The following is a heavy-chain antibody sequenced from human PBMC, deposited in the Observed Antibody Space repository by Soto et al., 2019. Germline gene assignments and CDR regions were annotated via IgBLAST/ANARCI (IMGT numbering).Heavy chain of an antibody. CDR2: ISDSGGST. CDR3: AKTSRDLRCSGGSCYFGY. Sequence: GGSLRLSCAASGFTFSSYAMSWVRQAPGKGLGWVSAISDSGGSTYYADSVKGRFTISRDNSKNTLYLQMNSLRAEDTAVYYCAKTSRDLRCSGGSCYFGYWGQGTLVTVSS. J-gene: IGHJ4*02. CDR1: GFTFSSYA. V-gene: IGHV3-23*01. D-gene: IGHD2-15*01.